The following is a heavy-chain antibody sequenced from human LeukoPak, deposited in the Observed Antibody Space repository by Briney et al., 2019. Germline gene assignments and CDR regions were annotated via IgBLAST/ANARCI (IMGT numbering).Heavy chain of an antibody. V-gene: IGHV3-53*01. CDR2: IYSDGRT. Sequence: PGVSLRLSCAASGFTVSTNYMSWVRQAPGKGLEWVSVIYSDGRTYYGDSVKGRFTISRDNSKNTLYLQMNSLRAEDTAVYYCARDSGRFDVFDIWGQGTMVTVSS. J-gene: IGHJ3*02. D-gene: IGHD3-10*01. CDR1: GFTVSTNY. CDR3: ARDSGRFDVFDI.